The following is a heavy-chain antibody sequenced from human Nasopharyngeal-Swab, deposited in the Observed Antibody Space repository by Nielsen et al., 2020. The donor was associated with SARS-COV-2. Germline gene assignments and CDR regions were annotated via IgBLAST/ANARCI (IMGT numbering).Heavy chain of an antibody. V-gene: IGHV4-59*01. J-gene: IGHJ4*02. Sequence: WIRQPPGKGLEWIGYIYYSGSTNYNPSLKSRVTISVDTSKNQFSLKLSSVTAADTAVYYCARGWGYIGSKRGAFDYWGQGTLVTVSS. CDR2: IYYSGST. D-gene: IGHD1-26*01. CDR3: ARGWGYIGSKRGAFDY.